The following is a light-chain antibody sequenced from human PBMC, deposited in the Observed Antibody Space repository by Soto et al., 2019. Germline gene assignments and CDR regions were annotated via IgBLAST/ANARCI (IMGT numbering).Light chain of an antibody. Sequence: IVLTQSPGTLSLSPGERATLSCRTSHTISSNYVAWYQQKPGQAPRLLIYGASSRATGIPDRFSGSGSGPDLTITISRLEPEDFEVYFCQHYGSSPWTFGQGTKVDIK. CDR3: QHYGSSPWT. CDR1: HTISSNY. V-gene: IGKV3-20*01. CDR2: GAS. J-gene: IGKJ1*01.